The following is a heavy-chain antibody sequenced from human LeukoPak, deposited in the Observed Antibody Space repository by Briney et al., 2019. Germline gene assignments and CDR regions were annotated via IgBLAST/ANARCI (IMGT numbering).Heavy chain of an antibody. Sequence: GGSLRLSCAASGFTFSSYSMNWVRQAPGKGLEWVSSISSSSSYIYYADSVKGRFTISRDNSKNTLYLQMNSLRAEDTAVYYCANIYGDPVDYWGQGTLVTVSS. V-gene: IGHV3-21*04. CDR2: ISSSSSYI. D-gene: IGHD4-17*01. J-gene: IGHJ4*02. CDR1: GFTFSSYS. CDR3: ANIYGDPVDY.